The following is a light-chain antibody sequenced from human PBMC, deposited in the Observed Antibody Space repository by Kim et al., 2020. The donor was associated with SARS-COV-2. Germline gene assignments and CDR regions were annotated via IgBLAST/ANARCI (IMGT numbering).Light chain of an antibody. CDR3: QQLNSYPPT. J-gene: IGKJ4*01. CDR1: QGISSY. CDR2: AAS. Sequence: DIQLTQSPSFLSASVGDRVTITCRASQGISSYLAWYQQKPGKAPKLLIYAASTLQSGVPSRFSGSGSGTEFTLTISSLQPEDFATYYCQQLNSYPPTFGGGTKVDI. V-gene: IGKV1-9*01.